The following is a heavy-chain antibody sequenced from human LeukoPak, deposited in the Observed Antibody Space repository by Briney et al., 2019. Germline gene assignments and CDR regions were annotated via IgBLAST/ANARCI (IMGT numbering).Heavy chain of an antibody. Sequence: PGGSVRVSCAASGFTFSRYWMSWVRQAPGKGLEWVANIKEDGSEKYYVDSVKGRFTISRDNAKKSLYLQMNSLRAEDTAVYYCARDQVLAMIGVLPGAFDLWGQGTMVTVSS. J-gene: IGHJ3*01. V-gene: IGHV3-7*01. CDR1: GFTFSRYW. CDR2: IKEDGSEK. D-gene: IGHD3-22*01. CDR3: ARDQVLAMIGVLPGAFDL.